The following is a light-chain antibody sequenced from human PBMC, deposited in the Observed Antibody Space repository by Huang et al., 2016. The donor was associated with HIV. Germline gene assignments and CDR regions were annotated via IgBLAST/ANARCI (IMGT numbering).Light chain of an antibody. Sequence: DIQMTQSPSSLSASVGDRVTIACRASQSIGTYLNWYQQKPGKAPRLLIHVASSLQSGVPSRFSGSGSCTDFTLTISSLQPEDFATYYCQQSYSALGLTFGGGTKVEIK. J-gene: IGKJ4*01. CDR1: QSIGTY. V-gene: IGKV1-39*01. CDR3: QQSYSALGLT. CDR2: VAS.